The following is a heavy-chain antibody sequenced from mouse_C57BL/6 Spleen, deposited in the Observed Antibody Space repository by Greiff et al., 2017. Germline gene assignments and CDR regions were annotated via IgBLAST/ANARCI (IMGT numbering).Heavy chain of an antibody. J-gene: IGHJ1*03. CDR1: GYTFTNYW. CDR3: AKRSSYDWYFHV. Sequence: QVQLKQSGAELVRPGTSVKMSCKASGYTFTNYWIGWAKQRPGHGLEWIGDIYPGGGYTNYNEKFKGKATLTADKSSSTAYMQFSSLTSEDSAIYYCAKRSSYDWYFHVWGTGTTVTVSS. CDR2: IYPGGGYT. V-gene: IGHV1-63*01. D-gene: IGHD1-1*01.